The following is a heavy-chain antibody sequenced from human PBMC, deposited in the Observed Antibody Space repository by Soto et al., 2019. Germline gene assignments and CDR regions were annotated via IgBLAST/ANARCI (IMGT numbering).Heavy chain of an antibody. V-gene: IGHV3-30*03. CDR1: GFTFSSYG. D-gene: IGHD3-9*01. CDR2: ISYDGSNK. CDR3: AIFGARYFDRVSVGFDY. Sequence: QVQLVESGGGVVQPGRSLRLSCAASGFTFSSYGMHWVRQAPGKGLEWVAVISYDGSNKYYADSVKGRFTISRDNSKNPLYLQMKSLRAEDTAVYYCAIFGARYFDRVSVGFDYLGQGTLVTVSS. J-gene: IGHJ4*02.